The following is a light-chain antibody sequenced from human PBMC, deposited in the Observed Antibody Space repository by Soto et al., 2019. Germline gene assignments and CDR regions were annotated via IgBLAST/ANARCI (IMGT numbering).Light chain of an antibody. CDR2: AAS. Sequence: DIQMTQSPSSLSASVGDRVTITCRASQIISSYLNWYQQKPGKAPKFLIYAASSLQRGVPSRFSGSGSGTDFTLTISSLQPEDFATYYCQQSYSTPRTFGPGTIVDIK. J-gene: IGKJ3*01. CDR1: QIISSY. CDR3: QQSYSTPRT. V-gene: IGKV1-39*01.